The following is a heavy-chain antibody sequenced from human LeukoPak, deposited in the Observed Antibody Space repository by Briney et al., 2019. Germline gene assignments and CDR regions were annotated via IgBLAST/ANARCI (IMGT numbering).Heavy chain of an antibody. V-gene: IGHV1-18*01. CDR3: ARAIYYDSSGYYLSYGDY. Sequence: ASVKVSCKASGYTFTSYGISWVRQAPGQGLEWMGWISAYNGNTNYVQKLQGRLTMTTDTSTSTAYMELRSLRSDDTAVYYCARAIYYDSSGYYLSYGDYWGQGTLVTVSS. J-gene: IGHJ4*02. CDR1: GYTFTSYG. CDR2: ISAYNGNT. D-gene: IGHD3-22*01.